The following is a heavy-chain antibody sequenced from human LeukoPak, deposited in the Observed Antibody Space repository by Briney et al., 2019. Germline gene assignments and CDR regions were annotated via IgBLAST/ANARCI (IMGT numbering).Heavy chain of an antibody. V-gene: IGHV3-33*01. CDR3: ARGKNYHYYYYYMDV. D-gene: IGHD1-7*01. J-gene: IGHJ6*03. CDR1: GFTFSSYG. CDR2: IWYDGSNK. Sequence: GGSLRLSCAASGFTFSSYGMHWVRQAPGKGLEWVAVIWYDGSNKYYADSVKGRFTISRDNAKNSLYLQMNSLRAEDTALYYCARGKNYHYYYYYMDVWGKGTTVTVSS.